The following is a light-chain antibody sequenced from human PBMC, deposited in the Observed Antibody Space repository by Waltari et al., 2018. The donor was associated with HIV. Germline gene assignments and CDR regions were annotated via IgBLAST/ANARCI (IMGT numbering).Light chain of an antibody. Sequence: SYVLTQPPSVSVAPGQTARITCGGDNIGSESVHWYQQKPGQAPLLLVYDDSDRPSGIPGRFSGSNSGNTATLTLRRVEAGDEADYYCQVWESSTDHWVFGGGTKLTV. CDR2: DDS. J-gene: IGLJ3*02. CDR1: NIGSES. V-gene: IGLV3-21*02. CDR3: QVWESSTDHWV.